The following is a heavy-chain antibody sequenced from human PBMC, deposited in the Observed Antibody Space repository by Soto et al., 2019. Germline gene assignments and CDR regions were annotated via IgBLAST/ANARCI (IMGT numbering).Heavy chain of an antibody. D-gene: IGHD6-6*01. V-gene: IGHV4-39*01. Sequence: QSQTLSLTCTVSGGSISSSSYYWGWIRQPPGKGLEWIGSIYYSGSTYYNPSLKSRVTISVVTSKNQFSLRLSSVTAADTAVYYCARLPPRSGLGEVAARPRGYGLDYYYYMDVWGKGTTVTVSS. CDR2: IYYSGST. J-gene: IGHJ6*03. CDR3: ARLPPRSGLGEVAARPRGYGLDYYYYMDV. CDR1: GGSISSSSYY.